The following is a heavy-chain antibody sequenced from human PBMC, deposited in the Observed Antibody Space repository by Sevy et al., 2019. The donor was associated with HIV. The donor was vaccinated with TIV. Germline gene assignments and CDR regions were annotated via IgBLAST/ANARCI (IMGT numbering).Heavy chain of an antibody. J-gene: IGHJ4*02. CDR2: INQDGSVK. CDR3: VKAIAKDGSF. V-gene: IGHV3-7*01. Sequence: GGSLRLSCVASGFSLNNYWMNWVRQAPGKGLEWVANINQDGSVKYYVDSVSGRFTISRDNARNLVLLQMSSLRVDDSALYYCVKAIAKDGSFWGQGTLVTVSS. CDR1: GFSLNNYW. D-gene: IGHD6-13*01.